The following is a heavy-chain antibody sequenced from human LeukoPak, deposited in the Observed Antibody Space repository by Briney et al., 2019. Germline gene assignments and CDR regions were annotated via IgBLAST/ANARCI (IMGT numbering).Heavy chain of an antibody. Sequence: MASETLSLTCTVSVGSISSYYWSWIRQPPGKGLEWIGYIYYSGSTNYNPSLKSRVTISVDTSKNQFSLKLSSVTAADTAVYYCARHSQQWLANFFDYWGQGTLVTVSS. J-gene: IGHJ4*02. CDR2: IYYSGST. CDR3: ARHSQQWLANFFDY. V-gene: IGHV4-59*08. CDR1: VGSISSYY. D-gene: IGHD6-19*01.